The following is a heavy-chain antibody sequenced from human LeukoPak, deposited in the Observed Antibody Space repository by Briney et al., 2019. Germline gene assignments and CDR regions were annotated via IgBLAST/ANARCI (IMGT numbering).Heavy chain of an antibody. Sequence: ASVKVSCKASGYTFTSYGISWVRQAPGQGLEWMGWISAYNGNTNYAQKFQGRVTMTRNTSISTAYMELSSLRSEDTAVYYCARWSQGIYYYYGMDVWGQGTTVTVSS. CDR1: GYTFTSYG. CDR3: ARWSQGIYYYYGMDV. J-gene: IGHJ6*02. D-gene: IGHD2-15*01. CDR2: ISAYNGNT. V-gene: IGHV1-18*01.